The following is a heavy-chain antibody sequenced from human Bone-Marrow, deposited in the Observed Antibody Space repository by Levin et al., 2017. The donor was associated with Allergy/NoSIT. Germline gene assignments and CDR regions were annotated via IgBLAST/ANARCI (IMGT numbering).Heavy chain of an antibody. Sequence: PGGSLRLSCAASGFTFSSYWMSWVRQAPGKGLEWVANIKQDGSEKYYVDSVKGRFTISRDNAKNSLYLQMNSLRAEDTAVYYCARRGIRNWNYEASWFDPWGQGTLVTVSS. CDR3: ARRGIRNWNYEASWFDP. J-gene: IGHJ5*02. V-gene: IGHV3-7*01. CDR2: IKQDGSEK. CDR1: GFTFSSYW. D-gene: IGHD1-7*01.